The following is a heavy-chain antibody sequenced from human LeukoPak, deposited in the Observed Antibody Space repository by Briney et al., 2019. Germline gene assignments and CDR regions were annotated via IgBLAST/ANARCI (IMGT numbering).Heavy chain of an antibody. Sequence: GGSLRLSCAASGFTFSSYGMHWVRQAPGKGLEWVAVISYDGSNNYYADSVKGRFTISRDNSKNTLYLQMNSLRAEDTAVYYCAKPGEGSSSWYAAGWGQGTLVTVSS. J-gene: IGHJ4*02. CDR1: GFTFSSYG. CDR2: ISYDGSNN. D-gene: IGHD6-13*01. CDR3: AKPGEGSSSWYAAG. V-gene: IGHV3-30*18.